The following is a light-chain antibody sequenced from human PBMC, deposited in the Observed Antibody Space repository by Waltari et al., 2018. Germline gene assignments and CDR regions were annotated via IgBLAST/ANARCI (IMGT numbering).Light chain of an antibody. CDR3: QKYERLPAT. Sequence: EVGLTQSPDTQTLSPGERAKLSCRASQSVGRSLVWYQQKPGQAPRLLIYGASSRATGIPDRFSGSGSGTDFSLTISRLEPEDFAIYYCQKYERLPATFGQGTKVEIK. CDR1: QSVGRS. J-gene: IGKJ1*01. CDR2: GAS. V-gene: IGKV3-20*01.